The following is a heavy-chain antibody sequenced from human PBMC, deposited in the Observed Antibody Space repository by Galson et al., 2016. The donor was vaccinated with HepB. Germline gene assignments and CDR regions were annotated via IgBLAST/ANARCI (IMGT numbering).Heavy chain of an antibody. V-gene: IGHV3-30-3*01. J-gene: IGHJ4*02. CDR2: ISYDGSNK. Sequence: SLRLSCAASGFTFSSYEMHWVRQAPGKGLEWVAVISYDGSNKYYGDSVKGRFTISRDNSKNTLYLQMNSLRAEDTAVYFCARERGGFDYWGQGTLVTVSS. D-gene: IGHD3-16*01. CDR1: GFTFSSYE. CDR3: ARERGGFDY.